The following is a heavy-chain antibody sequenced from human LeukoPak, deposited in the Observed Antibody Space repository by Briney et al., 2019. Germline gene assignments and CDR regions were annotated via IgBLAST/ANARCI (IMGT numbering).Heavy chain of an antibody. CDR2: IFHSGST. Sequence: PSETLSLTCTVSGGSITSNSYYWGWIRQPPGKGLEWIGSIFHSGSTYDNPSLRSRVTESVDTSKNQFSLKLSSVTAADTAVYYCARLSGVPAAIGYWGQGTLVTVSS. D-gene: IGHD2-2*01. CDR1: GGSITSNSYY. CDR3: ARLSGVPAAIGY. V-gene: IGHV4-39*01. J-gene: IGHJ4*02.